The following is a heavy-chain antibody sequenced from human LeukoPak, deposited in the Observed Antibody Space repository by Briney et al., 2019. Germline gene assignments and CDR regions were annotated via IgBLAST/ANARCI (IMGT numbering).Heavy chain of an antibody. D-gene: IGHD5-18*01. CDR2: IYYSGST. CDR3: ARALYSYGIDY. Sequence: SETLSLTCTVSGGSISSHYWSWIRQPPGKGLEWIGYIYYSGSTNYNPSLKSRVTISVDTSKNQFSLKLSSVTAADTAVYYCARALYSYGIDYWGQGTLVTVSS. CDR1: GGSISSHY. V-gene: IGHV4-59*11. J-gene: IGHJ4*02.